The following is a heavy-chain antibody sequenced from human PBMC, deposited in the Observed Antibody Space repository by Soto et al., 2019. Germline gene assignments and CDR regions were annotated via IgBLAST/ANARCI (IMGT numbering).Heavy chain of an antibody. CDR2: IYYSGST. V-gene: IGHV4-59*01. Sequence: SETLSLTCTVSGGSISSYYWSWIRQPPGKGLEWIGYIYYSGSTNYNPSLKSRVTISVDTSKNQFSLKLSSVTAADTAVYYCERGFKWPNFDYWGQGTQVTVSS. CDR1: GGSISSYY. CDR3: ERGFKWPNFDY. J-gene: IGHJ4*02. D-gene: IGHD5-12*01.